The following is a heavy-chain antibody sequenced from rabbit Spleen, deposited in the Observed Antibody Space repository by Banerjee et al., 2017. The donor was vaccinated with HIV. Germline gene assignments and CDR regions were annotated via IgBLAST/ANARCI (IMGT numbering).Heavy chain of an antibody. V-gene: IGHV1S7*01. J-gene: IGHJ3*01. CDR3: AKDGVGGSYFAL. CDR2: IDPDFGNT. CDR1: GFTLSSFY. D-gene: IGHD8-1*01. Sequence: QLEESGGGLVQPGGSLKLTCKASGFTLSSFYMNWVRQAPGEGLEWIGYIDPDFGNTYYANWVNGRFSISTENTQNTVILKMTSVAAADTASYFCAKDGVGGSYFALWGQGTLVTVS.